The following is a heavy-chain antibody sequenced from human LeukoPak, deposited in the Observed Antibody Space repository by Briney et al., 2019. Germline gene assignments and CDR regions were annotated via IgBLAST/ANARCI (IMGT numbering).Heavy chain of an antibody. CDR3: ARDPLSVTGTNERYDYYGFDV. CDR2: IYSGGST. V-gene: IGHV3-NL1*01. CDR1: GFTFSSYG. Sequence: GGSLRLSCAASGFTFSSYGMHWVRQAPGKGLEWLSIIYSGGSTYYADSVKGRFTISRDDSKNTLYLQMSSLRPEDTAVYYCARDPLSVTGTNERYDYYGFDVWGQGTTVTVSS. D-gene: IGHD6-19*01. J-gene: IGHJ6*02.